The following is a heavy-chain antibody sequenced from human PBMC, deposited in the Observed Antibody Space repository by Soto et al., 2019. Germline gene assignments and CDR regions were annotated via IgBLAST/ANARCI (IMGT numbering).Heavy chain of an antibody. CDR2: IYYSGST. CDR1: GGSISSGGYY. D-gene: IGHD2-15*01. CDR3: SGAATLNDAFDI. V-gene: IGHV4-31*03. Sequence: PSETLSLTCTVSGGSISSGGYYWSWIRQHPGKGLEWIGYIYYSGSTYYNPSLESRVNISVDTSKNQFSLKLSSVTAADTDVYYCSGAATLNDAFDIWGQGAMVTVSS. J-gene: IGHJ3*02.